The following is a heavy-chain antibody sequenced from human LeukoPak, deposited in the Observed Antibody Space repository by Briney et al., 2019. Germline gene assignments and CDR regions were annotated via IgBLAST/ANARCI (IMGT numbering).Heavy chain of an antibody. J-gene: IGHJ4*02. CDR1: GGSISSSSYY. CDR2: IYYSGST. Sequence: SETLSLTCTVSGGSISSSSYYWGWIRQPPGKGLGWIGSIYYSGSTYYNPSLKSRVTISVDTSKNQFSLKLSSVTAADTAVYYCARRLYYDFWSGPKPFDYWGQGTLVTVSS. V-gene: IGHV4-39*01. CDR3: ARRLYYDFWSGPKPFDY. D-gene: IGHD3-3*01.